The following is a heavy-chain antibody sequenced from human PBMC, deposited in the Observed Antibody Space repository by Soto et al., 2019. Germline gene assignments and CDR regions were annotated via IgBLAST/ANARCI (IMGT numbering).Heavy chain of an antibody. D-gene: IGHD2-15*01. CDR3: ARDRGYDAHDYYYNAMDV. V-gene: IGHV3-21*01. CDR2: ISSSSSYI. CDR1: GFTFSSYN. Sequence: PGGSLRLSCAASGFTFSSYNMNWVRQAPGKGLEWVSSISSSSSYIYYADSVKGRFTISRDNAKNSLYLQMNSLRAEDTAVYYCARDRGYDAHDYYYNAMDVWGQGTMVTVSS. J-gene: IGHJ6*02.